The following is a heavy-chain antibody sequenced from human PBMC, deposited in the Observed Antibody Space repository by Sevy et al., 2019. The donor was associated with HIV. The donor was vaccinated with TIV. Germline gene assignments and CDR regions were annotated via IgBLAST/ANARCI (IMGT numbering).Heavy chain of an antibody. D-gene: IGHD2-21*02. J-gene: IGHJ5*02. CDR3: ARGIVVVTAHNWFDP. V-gene: IGHV1-8*01. Sequence: ASVKVSCKASGYTFTSYDINWVRQATGQGLEWMGWMNPNSGNTGYAQTFQGRVTMTRNTSISTAYMELSSLRSEDTAVYYCARGIVVVTAHNWFDPWGQGTLVTVSS. CDR2: MNPNSGNT. CDR1: GYTFTSYD.